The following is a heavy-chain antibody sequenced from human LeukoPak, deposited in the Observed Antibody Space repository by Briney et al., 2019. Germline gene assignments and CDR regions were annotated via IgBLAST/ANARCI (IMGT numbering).Heavy chain of an antibody. CDR1: GGSISSYY. Sequence: SETLSLTCTVSGGSISSYYWSWIRQPPGKGLEWIGYIYYSGSTNYNPSLKSRVTISVDTSKNQFSLKLSSVTAADTAVYYCASYTTSRYCSITSCYRAFDIWGQGTVVTVSS. CDR3: ASYTTSRYCSITSCYRAFDI. D-gene: IGHD2-2*01. J-gene: IGHJ3*02. CDR2: IYYSGST. V-gene: IGHV4-59*01.